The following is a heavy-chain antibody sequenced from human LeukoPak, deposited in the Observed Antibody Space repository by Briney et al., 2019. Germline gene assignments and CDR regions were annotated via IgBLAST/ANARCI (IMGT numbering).Heavy chain of an antibody. Sequence: PGGSLRLSCAASGFTFSSYAMSWVRQAPGKGLEWVSAISGSGGSTYYADSVKGRFTISRDNSKNTLYLQMNSLRAEDTAVYYCEKGPRTPLFGGDGALFDSWGQGTLVTVSS. D-gene: IGHD3-10*02. CDR1: GFTFSSYA. J-gene: IGHJ4*02. CDR3: EKGPRTPLFGGDGALFDS. CDR2: ISGSGGST. V-gene: IGHV3-23*01.